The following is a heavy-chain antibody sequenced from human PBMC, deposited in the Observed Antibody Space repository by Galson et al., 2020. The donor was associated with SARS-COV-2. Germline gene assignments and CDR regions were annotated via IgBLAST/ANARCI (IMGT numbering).Heavy chain of an antibody. J-gene: IGHJ4*02. CDR1: GFTLTSYS. Sequence: GGSLRLSCSASGFTLTSYSIHWVRQAPGKGLEYISAISSNGDTTYYADSVKGRFTISRDKSKNTVHLQMSSLRAEDTAVYYCVKDSGSYWYLGYYFDSWGQGTLVTVSS. CDR3: VKDSGSYWYLGYYFDS. V-gene: IGHV3-64D*08. CDR2: ISSNGDTT. D-gene: IGHD1-26*01.